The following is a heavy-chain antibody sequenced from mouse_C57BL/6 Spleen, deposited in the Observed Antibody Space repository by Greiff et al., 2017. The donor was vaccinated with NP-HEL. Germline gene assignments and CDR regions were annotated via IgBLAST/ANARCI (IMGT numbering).Heavy chain of an antibody. J-gene: IGHJ2*01. CDR1: GYAFSSSW. CDR3: ARSRYSNYEGYFDY. V-gene: IGHV1-82*01. CDR2: IYPGDGDT. D-gene: IGHD2-5*01. Sequence: VQVVESGPELVKPGASVKISCKASGYAFSSSWMNWVKQRPGKGLEWIGRIYPGDGDTNYNGKFKGKATLTADKSSSTAYMQLSSLTSEDSAVYFCARSRYSNYEGYFDYWGQGTTLTVSS.